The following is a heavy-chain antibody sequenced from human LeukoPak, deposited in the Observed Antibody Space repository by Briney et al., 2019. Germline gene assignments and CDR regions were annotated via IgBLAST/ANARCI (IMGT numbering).Heavy chain of an antibody. CDR2: ISSSGSTI. CDR1: GFTFSDYY. J-gene: IGHJ6*03. V-gene: IGHV3-11*01. Sequence: PGGSLRLSCAASGFTFSDYYMSWIRQAPGKGLEWVSYISSSGSTIYYADSVKGRFTISRDNAKNSLYLQMNSLRAEDTAVYYCARDALSGYDYYYYYYMDVWGKGTTVTISS. D-gene: IGHD5-12*01. CDR3: ARDALSGYDYYYYYYMDV.